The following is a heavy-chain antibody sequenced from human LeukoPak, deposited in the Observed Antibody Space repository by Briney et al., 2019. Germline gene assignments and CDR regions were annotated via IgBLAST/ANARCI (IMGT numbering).Heavy chain of an antibody. Sequence: SETLSLTCGVSGGAITNYYWNWIRQPPGKGLEWIGYIYYSGSTKYNPSLKSRVTISVDTSKNQFSLKLSSVTAADTAVYYCARDQPREAFDIWGQGTMVTVSS. J-gene: IGHJ3*02. CDR3: ARDQPREAFDI. V-gene: IGHV4-59*01. CDR2: IYYSGST. CDR1: GGAITNYY.